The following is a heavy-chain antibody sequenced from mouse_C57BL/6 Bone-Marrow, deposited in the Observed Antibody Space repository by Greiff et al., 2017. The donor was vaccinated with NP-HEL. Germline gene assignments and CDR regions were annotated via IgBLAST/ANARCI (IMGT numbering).Heavy chain of an antibody. CDR2: ISSGGSYT. CDR3: ARRDYYGSSSYWYFDV. V-gene: IGHV5-6*03. D-gene: IGHD1-1*01. Sequence: EVMLVESGGGLVQPGGSLSLSCAASGFTFSSYGMSWVRQTPDKRLEWVATISSGGSYTYYPDSVKGRFTISRDNAKNTLYLQMSSLKSEDTAMYYCARRDYYGSSSYWYFDVWGTGTTVTVSS. J-gene: IGHJ1*03. CDR1: GFTFSSYG.